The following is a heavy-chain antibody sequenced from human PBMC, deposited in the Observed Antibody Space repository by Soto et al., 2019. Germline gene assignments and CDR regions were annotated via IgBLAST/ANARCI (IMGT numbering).Heavy chain of an antibody. CDR2: ISYDGAKK. J-gene: IGHJ3*02. Sequence: QVQLVESGGGVVQPGRSLRLSCAASGFTFSNYAMHWVRQAPGKGLEWVAVISYDGAKKYYADSVKGRFTIPRDNSKNTLYLQMNSLRAEDTAVYYCARGLTLVRGTSTDAFDIWGQGTMVTVSS. D-gene: IGHD3-10*01. V-gene: IGHV3-30-3*01. CDR1: GFTFSNYA. CDR3: ARGLTLVRGTSTDAFDI.